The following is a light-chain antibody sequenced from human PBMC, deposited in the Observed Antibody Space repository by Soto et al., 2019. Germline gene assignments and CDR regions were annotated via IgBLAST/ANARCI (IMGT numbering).Light chain of an antibody. CDR1: QGIGND. CDR3: LQHNSYPRT. CDR2: GAS. V-gene: IGKV1-17*01. Sequence: DIQMTQSPSSLSASVGDRVTITCRASQGIGNDLGWYRQKPGKAPERLIYGASRLQGGVPSRFSGSGSGTEFTLTISGLQPEDFASYYCLQHNSYPRTFGQGTKVDIK. J-gene: IGKJ1*01.